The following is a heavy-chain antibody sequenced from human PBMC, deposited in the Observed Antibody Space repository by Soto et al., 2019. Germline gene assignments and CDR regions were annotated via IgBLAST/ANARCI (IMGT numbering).Heavy chain of an antibody. CDR3: ARDRGSGYYFDAFDI. CDR1: GGTLSSYA. D-gene: IGHD3-22*01. Sequence: SVKVSCKASGGTLSSYAISWVRQAPGQGLEWMGGIIPIFVTANHAQKFQGRVTITADKSTSTAYMELSSLRSEDTAVYYCARDRGSGYYFDAFDIWGQGTMVTVSS. J-gene: IGHJ3*02. CDR2: IIPIFVTA. V-gene: IGHV1-69*06.